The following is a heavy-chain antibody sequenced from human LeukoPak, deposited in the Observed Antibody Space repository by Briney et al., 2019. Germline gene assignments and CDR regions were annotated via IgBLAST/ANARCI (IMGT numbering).Heavy chain of an antibody. V-gene: IGHV3-21*01. CDR3: ARDANRFLEWFGDAFDI. CDR1: GFTFSSYS. D-gene: IGHD3-3*01. J-gene: IGHJ3*02. CDR2: ISSSSSYI. Sequence: PGGSLRLSCAASGFTFSSYSMNWVRRAPGKGLEWVSSISSSSSYIYYADSVKGRFTISRDNAKNSLYLQMNSLRAEDTAVYYCARDANRFLEWFGDAFDIWGQGTMVTVSS.